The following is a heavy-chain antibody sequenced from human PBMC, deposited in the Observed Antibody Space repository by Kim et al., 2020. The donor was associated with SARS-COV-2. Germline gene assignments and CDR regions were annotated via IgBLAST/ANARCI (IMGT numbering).Heavy chain of an antibody. CDR1: GYTFTGYY. V-gene: IGHV1-2*06. Sequence: ASVKVSCKASGYTFTGYYMHWVRQAPGQGLEWMGRINPNSGGTNYAQKFQGRVTMTRDTSISTAYMELSRLRSDDTAVYYCARDQWLVPTSFDYWGQGTLVTVSS. CDR3: ARDQWLVPTSFDY. D-gene: IGHD6-19*01. J-gene: IGHJ4*02. CDR2: INPNSGGT.